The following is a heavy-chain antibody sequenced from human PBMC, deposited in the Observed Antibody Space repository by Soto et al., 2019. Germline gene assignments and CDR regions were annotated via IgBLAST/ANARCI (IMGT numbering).Heavy chain of an antibody. CDR3: TRDQGGSYDSWFDP. V-gene: IGHV3-21*01. CDR2: ISSGSAFI. Sequence: EVQVVESGGGLVKPGGSLRLSCNFSFSMYSMDWVRQAPGKGLEWVASISSGSAFIKYADSVKGRFTISRDNAKNSGSLQMDSLRVEDTAMYYGTRDQGGSYDSWFDPWGRGTLVTVSS. D-gene: IGHD1-26*01. J-gene: IGHJ5*02. CDR1: SFSMYS.